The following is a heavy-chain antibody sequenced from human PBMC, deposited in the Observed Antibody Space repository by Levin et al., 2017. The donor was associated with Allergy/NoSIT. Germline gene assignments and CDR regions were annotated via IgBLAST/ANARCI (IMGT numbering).Heavy chain of an antibody. Sequence: SETLSLTCAVYGGSFSGYYWSWIRQPPGKGLEWIGEIKHSGSTNYNPYLKSRVTISVDTSKNQFSLRLSSVTAADTAVYYCARSQGQQLVRGAHQHWGQGTLVTVSS. V-gene: IGHV4-34*01. CDR1: GGSFSGYY. CDR3: ARSQGQQLVRGAHQH. CDR2: IKHSGST. J-gene: IGHJ1*01. D-gene: IGHD6-13*01.